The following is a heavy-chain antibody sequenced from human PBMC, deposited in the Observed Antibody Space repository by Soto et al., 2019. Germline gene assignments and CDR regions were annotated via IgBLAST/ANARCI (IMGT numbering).Heavy chain of an antibody. Sequence: PSETLSLTGPVSGCSISSGGYYWSWIRQHPGKGLEWIGYIYYSGSTYYNPSLKSRVTISVDTSKNQFSLKLSSVTAADTAVYYCARDDNWFDPWGQGTLVTVSS. CDR3: ARDDNWFDP. CDR2: IYYSGST. V-gene: IGHV4-31*03. J-gene: IGHJ5*02. CDR1: GCSISSGGYY.